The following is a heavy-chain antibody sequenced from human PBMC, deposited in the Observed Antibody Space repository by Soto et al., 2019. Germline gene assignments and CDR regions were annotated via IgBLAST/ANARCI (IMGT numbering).Heavy chain of an antibody. CDR3: ARDHWNGYSSGHG. CDR1: GGTFSSYA. D-gene: IGHD6-19*01. Sequence: QVQLVQSGAEVKKPGSSEKVSCKASGGTFSSYAISWVRQAPGQGLEWMGGIIPIFGTANYAQKFQGRVTITADKSTSTVYMALSSLRSEDTAVYYCARDHWNGYSSGHGWGQGPLVTVSS. CDR2: IIPIFGTA. V-gene: IGHV1-69*06. J-gene: IGHJ4*02.